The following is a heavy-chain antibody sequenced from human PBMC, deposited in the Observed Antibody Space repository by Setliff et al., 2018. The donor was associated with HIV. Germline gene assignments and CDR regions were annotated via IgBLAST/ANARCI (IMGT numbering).Heavy chain of an antibody. D-gene: IGHD2-21*02. V-gene: IGHV4-39*01. J-gene: IGHJ1*01. CDR1: GDSISSSSYY. CDR3: ARQYGAVKSVVTVVAKYFPH. CDR2: MFYTGSA. Sequence: ETLSLTCTVSGDSISSSSYYWGWVRQPPGKGLEWIGTMFYTGSAYYTPSLKSRVTISVDTSKNQFSLRLSSVTAADTAIYYCARQYGAVKSVVTVVAKYFPHWGQGTLVTV.